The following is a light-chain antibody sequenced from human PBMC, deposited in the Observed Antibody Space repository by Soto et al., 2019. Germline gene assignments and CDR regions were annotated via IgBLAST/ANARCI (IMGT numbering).Light chain of an antibody. J-gene: IGKJ3*01. V-gene: IGKV1-39*01. Sequence: DIQMTQSPSSLSASVGDRVSIICRASRSISSFVNWYQQIPGKAPKVLIYAASTLQSGVPPRFSGSGSGTEFTLTISSLQPEDFATYYCQQSSSTPFTFGPGTKVYV. CDR2: AAS. CDR1: RSISSF. CDR3: QQSSSTPFT.